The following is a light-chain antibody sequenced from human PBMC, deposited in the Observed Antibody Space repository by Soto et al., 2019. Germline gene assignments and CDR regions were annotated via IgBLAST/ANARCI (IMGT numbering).Light chain of an antibody. CDR1: QDISNY. Sequence: DIQMTQSPTSLSASVGDRVTITCQASQDISNYLNWYQQKPGKAPKLLIYDASNLETGVPDRFSGSKSGTSASLAITGLQAEDEADYYCQSYDRSLSGSRVFGTGT. J-gene: IGKJ3*01. V-gene: IGKV1-33*01. CDR3: QSYDRSLSGSRV. CDR2: DAS.